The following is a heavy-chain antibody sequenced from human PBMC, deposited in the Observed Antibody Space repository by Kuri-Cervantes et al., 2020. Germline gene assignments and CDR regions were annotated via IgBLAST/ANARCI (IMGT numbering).Heavy chain of an antibody. Sequence: SVKVSCKASGGTFSSYAISWVRQAPGQGLEWMGGIIPIFGTANYAQKFQGRVTITTDESTSTAYTELSSLRSDDTALYYCARDCRPSRAPSNDAFDIWGQGTMVTVSS. V-gene: IGHV1-69*05. CDR2: IIPIFGTA. CDR1: GGTFSSYA. J-gene: IGHJ3*02. CDR3: ARDCRPSRAPSNDAFDI. D-gene: IGHD5-24*01.